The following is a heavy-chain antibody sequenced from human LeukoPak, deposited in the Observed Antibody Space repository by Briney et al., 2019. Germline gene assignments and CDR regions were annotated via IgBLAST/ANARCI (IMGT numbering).Heavy chain of an antibody. D-gene: IGHD3-16*01. CDR2: IIPIFGTA. CDR3: AREIGSRGARLGY. CDR1: GGTFSSYA. Sequence: SVKVSCKVSGGTFSSYAISWVRQAPGQGLEWMGGIIPIFGTANYAQKFQGRVTITADESTSTAYVELSSLRSEDTAVYYCAREIGSRGARLGYWGQGTLVTVSS. V-gene: IGHV1-69*13. J-gene: IGHJ4*02.